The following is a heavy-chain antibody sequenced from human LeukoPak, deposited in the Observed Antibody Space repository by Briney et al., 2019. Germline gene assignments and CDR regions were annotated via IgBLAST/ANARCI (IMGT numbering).Heavy chain of an antibody. CDR3: ARKSRLGYYFDY. D-gene: IGHD7-27*01. Sequence: PGGSLRLSCAASGFTFSSYGMHWVRQAPGKGLEWVAVISYDGSNKYYADSVKGRFTISRDNSKNTLYLQMITLRAEDTAVYYCARKSRLGYYFDYWGQGTLVTVSS. V-gene: IGHV3-30*03. J-gene: IGHJ4*02. CDR2: ISYDGSNK. CDR1: GFTFSSYG.